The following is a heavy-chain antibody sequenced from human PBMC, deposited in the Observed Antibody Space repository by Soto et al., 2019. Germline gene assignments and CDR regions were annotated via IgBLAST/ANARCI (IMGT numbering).Heavy chain of an antibody. V-gene: IGHV4-38-2*01. J-gene: IGHJ5*02. CDR3: ARYYLAGRHGDNNWFDP. Sequence: SEPLSLTYAVSGCSISSGYYWGWIRQPPGKGLEWIGSIYHSGSTYYNPSLKSRVTISVDTSKNQFSLKLSSVTAADTAVYYCARYYLAGRHGDNNWFDPWGQGTLVTVSS. CDR1: GCSISSGYY. D-gene: IGHD3-10*01. CDR2: IYHSGST.